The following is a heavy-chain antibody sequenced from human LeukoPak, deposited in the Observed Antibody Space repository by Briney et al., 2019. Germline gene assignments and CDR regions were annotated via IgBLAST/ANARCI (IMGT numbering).Heavy chain of an antibody. Sequence: PGGSLRLSCAASGFNLISYTMNWVRQAPGKGLEWVSSISTSSSYIYYADSVKGRFTISRDNAENSLYLQMHSLRVEDTALYYCARDDNWNDKPFDFWGQGTLVTVSS. CDR1: GFNLISYT. D-gene: IGHD1-20*01. CDR3: ARDDNWNDKPFDF. CDR2: ISTSSSYI. J-gene: IGHJ4*02. V-gene: IGHV3-21*01.